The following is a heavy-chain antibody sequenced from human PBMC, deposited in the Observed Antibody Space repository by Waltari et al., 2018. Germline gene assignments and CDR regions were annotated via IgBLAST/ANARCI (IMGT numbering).Heavy chain of an antibody. J-gene: IGHJ4*02. CDR3: TSGYQVGY. CDR2: IKEDGSEK. D-gene: IGHD5-18*01. CDR1: GFTFIPYC. Sequence: EVQLVESGGGLVQPGGSLRLSCVVSGFTFIPYCRTWVRQAPGKGLEWVANIKEDGSEKYYVDSVKGRFTISRDNAKNSLYLQMYSLRAEDTAVYYCTSGYQVGYWGQGTLVTVSS. V-gene: IGHV3-7*01.